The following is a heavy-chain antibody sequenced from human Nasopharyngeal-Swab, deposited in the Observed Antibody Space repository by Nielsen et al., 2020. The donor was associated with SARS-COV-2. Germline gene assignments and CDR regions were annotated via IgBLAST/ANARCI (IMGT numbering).Heavy chain of an antibody. J-gene: IGHJ4*02. CDR3: ASRYNLDY. D-gene: IGHD5-24*01. V-gene: IGHV3-48*01. CDR1: GFTFSSYS. CDR2: ISSSSSTI. Sequence: GGSLRLSCAASGFTFSSYSMNWVRQAPGKGLEWVSYISSSSSTIYYADSVKGRFTISGDNAKNSLYLQMNSLRAEDTAVYYCASRYNLDYWGQGTLVTVSS.